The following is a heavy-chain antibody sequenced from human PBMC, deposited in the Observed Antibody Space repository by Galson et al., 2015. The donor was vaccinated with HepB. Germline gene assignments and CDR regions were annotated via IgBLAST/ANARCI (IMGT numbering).Heavy chain of an antibody. J-gene: IGHJ4*02. CDR2: ISGYSGDT. D-gene: IGHD1-26*01. Sequence: SVKVSCKASGYTFSTYNIMWLRQAPGQGLECVGWISGYSGDTKYAQTFQGRVTMTTDTSTSTAYMDLRRLTSDDTAVYYCARVGMSSYFLDHWGQGTLVTASS. CDR1: GYTFSTYN. V-gene: IGHV1-18*01. CDR3: ARVGMSSYFLDH.